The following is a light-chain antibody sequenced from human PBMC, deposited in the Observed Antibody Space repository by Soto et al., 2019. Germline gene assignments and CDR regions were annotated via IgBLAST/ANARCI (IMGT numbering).Light chain of an antibody. CDR2: DVS. J-gene: IGLJ2*01. CDR3: SSYTSSSTLGVV. CDR1: SSDVGGYNY. Sequence: QSALTQPASVSGSPGQSITISCTGTSSDVGGYNYVSWYQQHPGKAPKLMIYDVSNRPSGVSNRFSGSKSGNTASLTISGLQAEDEADCYCSSYTSSSTLGVVFGGGTKLTVL. V-gene: IGLV2-14*01.